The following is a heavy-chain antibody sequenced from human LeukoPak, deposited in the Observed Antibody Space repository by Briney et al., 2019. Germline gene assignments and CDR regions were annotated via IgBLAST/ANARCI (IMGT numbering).Heavy chain of an antibody. CDR2: ISAYNGNT. V-gene: IGHV1-18*04. Sequence: ASVKVSCKASGYTFTRYGISWVRQAPGQGLEWMGWISAYNGNTNYAQKLQGRVTMTTDTATSTAYMELRSLRSDDTAVYDCARVPELGRSVDYWGQGTLVTVSS. D-gene: IGHD1-14*01. CDR1: GYTFTRYG. CDR3: ARVPELGRSVDY. J-gene: IGHJ4*02.